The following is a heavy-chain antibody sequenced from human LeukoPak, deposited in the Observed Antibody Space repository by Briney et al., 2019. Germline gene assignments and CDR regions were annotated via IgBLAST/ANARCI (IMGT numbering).Heavy chain of an antibody. CDR3: ARRYCSSTSCYLGIDY. V-gene: IGHV3-11*01. Sequence: GGSLRLSCAASGFTFSDYYMSWIRQAPGKGLEWVAHISNTGSTIYFADSVRGRITISRDNAKTSLYLQMNSLRAEDTAVYYCARRYCSSTSCYLGIDYWGQGTLVTVFS. CDR2: ISNTGSTI. CDR1: GFTFSDYY. D-gene: IGHD2-2*01. J-gene: IGHJ4*02.